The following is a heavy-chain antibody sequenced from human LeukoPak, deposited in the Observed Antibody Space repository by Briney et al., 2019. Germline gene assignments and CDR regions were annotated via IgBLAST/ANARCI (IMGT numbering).Heavy chain of an antibody. V-gene: IGHV3-30*02. Sequence: PGGSLRLSCAASGFTFSSYSMNWVRQAPGKGLEWVAFIRYDGNNKYYADSVKGRFTISRDNSKNTLYLQMNSLRAEDTAVYYCAKQRYGGEDYWGQGTLVTVSS. J-gene: IGHJ4*02. CDR2: IRYDGNNK. CDR1: GFTFSSYS. CDR3: AKQRYGGEDY. D-gene: IGHD3-16*01.